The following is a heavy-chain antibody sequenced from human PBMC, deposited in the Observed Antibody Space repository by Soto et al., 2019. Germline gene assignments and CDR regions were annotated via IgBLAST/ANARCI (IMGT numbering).Heavy chain of an antibody. J-gene: IGHJ6*02. CDR3: ARVRTTVTGYYYYGMDV. D-gene: IGHD4-17*01. CDR1: GGSFSGYY. Sequence: SETLSLTCAVYGGSFSGYYWSWIRQPPGKGLEWIGEINHSGSTNYNPSLKSRVTISVDTSKNQFSLKLSSVTAADTAVYYCARVRTTVTGYYYYGMDVWGQGTTVT. V-gene: IGHV4-34*01. CDR2: INHSGST.